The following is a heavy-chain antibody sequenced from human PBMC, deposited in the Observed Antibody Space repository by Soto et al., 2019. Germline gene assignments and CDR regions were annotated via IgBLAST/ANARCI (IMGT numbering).Heavy chain of an antibody. V-gene: IGHV3-23*01. CDR3: AKDATGTLVSFDY. D-gene: IGHD1-1*01. CDR2: ISGSGGST. Sequence: VQLLESGGGLVQPGGSLRLSCAASGFTFTSYAMSWVRQAPGKGLEWVSAISGSGGSTYYADSVKGRFNISRDNSKNPLNLQMNSLGAEDTAVYYCAKDATGTLVSFDYWGQGTLVTVSS. CDR1: GFTFTSYA. J-gene: IGHJ4*02.